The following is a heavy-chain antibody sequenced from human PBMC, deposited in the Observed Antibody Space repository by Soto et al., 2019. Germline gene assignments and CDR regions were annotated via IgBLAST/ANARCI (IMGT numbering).Heavy chain of an antibody. CDR1: GFTFSSYW. CDR2: IKQDGSEK. V-gene: IGHV3-7*01. Sequence: EVQLVESGGGLVQPGGSLRLSCAASGFTFSSYWMSWVRQAPGKGLEWVANIKQDGSEKYYVDSVQGRFTISRDNAKNSLDLQSDSLRDEDAAVYYCAREGATGTADLDAFDIWGQGTMVTVAS. D-gene: IGHD1-1*01. J-gene: IGHJ3*02. CDR3: AREGATGTADLDAFDI.